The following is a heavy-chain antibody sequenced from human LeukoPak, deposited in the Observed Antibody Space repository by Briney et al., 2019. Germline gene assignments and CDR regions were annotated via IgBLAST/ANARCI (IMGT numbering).Heavy chain of an antibody. CDR2: ISPSGGST. CDR1: GYTFTSYY. Sequence: ASVKLSCKASGYTFTSYYMHWVRQAPGQGLEWMGIISPSGGSTSYAQKFQGRVTMTRDTSTSTVYMEVSSLRPEDTAVYYCARANTYYDFWSPYWGQGTLVTVSS. V-gene: IGHV1-46*01. CDR3: ARANTYYDFWSPY. J-gene: IGHJ4*02. D-gene: IGHD3-3*01.